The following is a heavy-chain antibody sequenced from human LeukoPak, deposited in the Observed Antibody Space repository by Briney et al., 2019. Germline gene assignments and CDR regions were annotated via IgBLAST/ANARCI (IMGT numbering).Heavy chain of an antibody. Sequence: GGSLRLSCAASGFTFTTYDMHWVRQVTGGGLEWVSSISSAGYTYYPDSVEGRFTISRENAKNSLYLQMNSLRAGDTAVYYCVREPQTYYSGSGRNYYYGMDVWGQGTTVTVSS. CDR3: VREPQTYYSGSGRNYYYGMDV. V-gene: IGHV3-13*01. CDR1: GFTFTTYD. J-gene: IGHJ6*02. D-gene: IGHD3-10*01. CDR2: ISSAGYT.